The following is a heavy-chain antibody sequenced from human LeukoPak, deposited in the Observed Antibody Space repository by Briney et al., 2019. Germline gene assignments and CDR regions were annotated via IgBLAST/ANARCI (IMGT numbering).Heavy chain of an antibody. Sequence: GGSLRLSCAASGFTFSSYAMHWVRQAPGKGLEWVAVISYDGSNKYYADSVKGRFTISRDNSKNTLYLQMNSLRAEDTAVYYCARDLELTYCTNGVCYLFDPWGQGTLVTVSS. CDR3: ARDLELTYCTNGVCYLFDP. V-gene: IGHV3-30*04. D-gene: IGHD2-8*01. J-gene: IGHJ5*02. CDR2: ISYDGSNK. CDR1: GFTFSSYA.